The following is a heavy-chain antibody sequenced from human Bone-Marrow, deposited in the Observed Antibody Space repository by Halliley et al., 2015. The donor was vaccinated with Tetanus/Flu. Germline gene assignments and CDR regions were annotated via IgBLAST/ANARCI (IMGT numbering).Heavy chain of an antibody. Sequence: PEWIGSLLYTGSPHYSASLESRVSMSIDASTNNFSLRLRSVTAADTAVYYCAVRKAFKCFFDSWGQGTLVAVSS. CDR3: AVRKAFKCFFDS. D-gene: IGHD3-16*01. CDR2: LLYTGSP. V-gene: IGHV4-61*03. J-gene: IGHJ4*02.